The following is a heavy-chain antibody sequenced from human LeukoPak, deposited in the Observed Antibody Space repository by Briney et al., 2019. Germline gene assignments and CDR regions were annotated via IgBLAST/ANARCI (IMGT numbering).Heavy chain of an antibody. J-gene: IGHJ4*02. V-gene: IGHV4-39*07. CDR3: ARVAGTAMVLY. D-gene: IGHD5-18*01. CDR2: IYYSGST. CDR1: GGSISSYY. Sequence: PSETLSLTCTVSGGSISSYYWGWIRQPPGKGLEWIGSIYYSGSTYYNPSLKSRVTISVDTSKNQFSLKLSSVTAADTAVYYCARVAGTAMVLYWGQGTLVTVSS.